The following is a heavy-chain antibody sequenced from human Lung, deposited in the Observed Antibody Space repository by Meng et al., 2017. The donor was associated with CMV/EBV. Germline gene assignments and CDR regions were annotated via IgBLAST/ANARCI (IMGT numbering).Heavy chain of an antibody. D-gene: IGHD3-22*01. Sequence: ASVXVSXXASGYTFTDHYMHWVRQAPGQGLEWMGWINPDSGGTLYAHKFQGRVTVTRDTSISTAYMELSSLRSDDTAVYYCARESDSSGSNGYFDYWGQGTLVTVSS. V-gene: IGHV1-2*02. CDR2: INPDSGGT. CDR3: ARESDSSGSNGYFDY. CDR1: GYTFTDHY. J-gene: IGHJ4*02.